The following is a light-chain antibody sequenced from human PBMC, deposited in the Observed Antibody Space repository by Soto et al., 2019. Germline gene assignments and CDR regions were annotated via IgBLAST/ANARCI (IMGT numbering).Light chain of an antibody. CDR3: QQYDSFPYS. CDR1: QDITNY. Sequence: IWMTQSPSLLSASIGDRVTITCQASQDITNYLNWYQQKPGKAPKLLIYDATMLERGVPSRFSGGGSGTHFTFTISSLQPEDIATFYCQQYDSFPYSFGQGTKVDIK. J-gene: IGKJ2*03. CDR2: DAT. V-gene: IGKV1-33*01.